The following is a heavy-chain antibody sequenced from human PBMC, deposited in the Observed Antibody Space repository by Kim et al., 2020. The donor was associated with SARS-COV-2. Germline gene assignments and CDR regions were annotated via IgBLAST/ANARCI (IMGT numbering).Heavy chain of an antibody. J-gene: IGHJ3*02. V-gene: IGHV4-39*07. Sequence: SETLSLTCTVSGGSISSSSYYWGWIRQPPGKGLEWIGSIYYSGSTYYNPSLKSRVTISVDTSKNQFSLKLSSVTAADTAVYYCARERGYCSSTSCYEEGDDAFDIWGQGTMVTVSS. CDR2: IYYSGST. CDR1: GGSISSSSYY. CDR3: ARERGYCSSTSCYEEGDDAFDI. D-gene: IGHD2-2*01.